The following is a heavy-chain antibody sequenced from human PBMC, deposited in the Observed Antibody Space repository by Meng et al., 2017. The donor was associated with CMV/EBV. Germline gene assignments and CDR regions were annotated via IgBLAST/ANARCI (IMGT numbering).Heavy chain of an antibody. D-gene: IGHD3-22*01. J-gene: IGHJ5*02. CDR2: INHSGST. CDR1: GGSFSGYY. Sequence: GSLRLSCAVYGGSFSGYYWSWIRQPPGKGLEWIGEINHSGSTNYNPSLKSRVTISVDTSKNQFSLKLSSVAAADTAVYYCARDTAYYYDSSGYTDYPWGQGTLVTVSS. V-gene: IGHV4-34*01. CDR3: ARDTAYYYDSSGYTDYP.